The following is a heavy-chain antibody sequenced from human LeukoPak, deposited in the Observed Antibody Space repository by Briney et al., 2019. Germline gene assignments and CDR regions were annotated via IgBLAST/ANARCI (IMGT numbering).Heavy chain of an antibody. Sequence: GGSLRLSCAASGFTFSNYAMHWVRQAPGKGLEWVAFIRNDGTNKYYAESVKGRFTISRDNSKNTLYLQMNSLRAEDTAVYYCAKGTSYNWNDGWFDPWGNGILVTVSS. CDR2: IRNDGTNK. V-gene: IGHV3-30*02. D-gene: IGHD1-20*01. J-gene: IGHJ5*02. CDR1: GFTFSNYA. CDR3: AKGTSYNWNDGWFDP.